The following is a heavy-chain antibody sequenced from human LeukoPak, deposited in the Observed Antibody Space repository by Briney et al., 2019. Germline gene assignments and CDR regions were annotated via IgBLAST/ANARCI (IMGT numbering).Heavy chain of an antibody. V-gene: IGHV4-59*01. J-gene: IGHJ4*02. CDR1: GGSISSYY. Sequence: PSETLSLTCTVSGGSISSYYWSWIRQPPGKGLEWIGYIYYSGSTNYNPSLKSRVTISVDTSKNQFSLKLSSVTAADTAVYYCASHYYDSSGRDYWGQGTLVTVSP. D-gene: IGHD3-22*01. CDR2: IYYSGST. CDR3: ASHYYDSSGRDY.